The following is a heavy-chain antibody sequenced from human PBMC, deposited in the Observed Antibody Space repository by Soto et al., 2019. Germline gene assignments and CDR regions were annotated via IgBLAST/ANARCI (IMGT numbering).Heavy chain of an antibody. CDR3: ARDGDSSGWYKNYFDY. V-gene: IGHV4-59*12. CDR1: GGSISNYY. J-gene: IGHJ4*01. D-gene: IGHD6-19*01. CDR2: IYYSGSA. Sequence: SETLSLTCTVSGGSISNYYWSWIRQPPGKGLEWIGYIYYSGSANYNPSLKSRVTISVDASKKQFSLKLSSVTAADTAVYYCARDGDSSGWYKNYFDYWGQGTLVTVSS.